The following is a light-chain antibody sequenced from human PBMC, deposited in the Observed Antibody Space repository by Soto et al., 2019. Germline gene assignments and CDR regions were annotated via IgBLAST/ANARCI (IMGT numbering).Light chain of an antibody. J-gene: IGKJ1*01. CDR3: QQYGSSPWT. CDR2: GAS. V-gene: IGKV3-20*01. Sequence: ESVLTQSPGTLSLSPGERATLSCRASQSVSRRYLAWYQQKPGQAPRLLIYGASSRATGIPDRFSGSGSGTDFTLTITRLEPEEFAVYYCQQYGSSPWTFGQGTKVEI. CDR1: QSVSRRY.